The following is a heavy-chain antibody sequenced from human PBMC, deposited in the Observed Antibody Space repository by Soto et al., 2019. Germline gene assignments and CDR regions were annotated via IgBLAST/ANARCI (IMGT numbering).Heavy chain of an antibody. D-gene: IGHD3-22*01. CDR2: VYYTGST. CDR3: ARGRTVRNYADDSSDYFYFFDY. V-gene: IGHV4-59*01. CDR1: GDSISTFY. J-gene: IGHJ4*02. Sequence: SETLSLTCTVSGDSISTFYWGWMRQSPGKELEWIGYVYYTGSTSYNPSLKSRVTISVDRSKNQFSLKLTSANAADTAVYYCARGRTVRNYADDSSDYFYFFDYWGQGTQVTVSS.